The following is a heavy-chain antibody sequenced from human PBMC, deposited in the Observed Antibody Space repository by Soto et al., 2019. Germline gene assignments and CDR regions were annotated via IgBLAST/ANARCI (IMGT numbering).Heavy chain of an antibody. CDR1: GGSLSSYD. V-gene: IGHV4-59*01. CDR3: AREGYNFGPFDY. Sequence: PWETLSLTCTVSGGSLSSYDWSWIRRPPGMGLEWIASISYSGTTNYNSSLKSRVTISIDTSKNQFSLKFNSVTAADTAVYYCAREGYNFGPFDYWGQGALVT. D-gene: IGHD5-18*01. J-gene: IGHJ4*02. CDR2: ISYSGTT.